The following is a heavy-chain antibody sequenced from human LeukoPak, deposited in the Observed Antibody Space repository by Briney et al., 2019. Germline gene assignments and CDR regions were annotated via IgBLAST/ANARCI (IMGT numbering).Heavy chain of an antibody. CDR3: ARDRPISGAVPAASRYYFDY. V-gene: IGHV1-18*01. D-gene: IGHD2-2*01. Sequence: ASVKVSCKASGDTFTSYGIGWVRQAPGQGLECIGWISAYNGNTNYAQKLQGRVTMTTDTSTSTAYMELRSLRSDDTAVYYCARDRPISGAVPAASRYYFDYWGQGTLVTVSS. J-gene: IGHJ4*02. CDR1: GDTFTSYG. CDR2: ISAYNGNT.